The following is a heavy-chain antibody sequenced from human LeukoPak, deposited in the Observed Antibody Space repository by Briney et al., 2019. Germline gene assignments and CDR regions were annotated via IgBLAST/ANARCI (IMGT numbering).Heavy chain of an antibody. Sequence: PSETLSLTCTVSGASISSSSYYWVWIRQPPGKGLEWIGTIYYSGTTYYDPSLKSRVTISVDTSKNQFSLKLSSVTAADTAVYYCARNYGGNRRPPNFDYWGQGTLVTVSS. CDR3: ARNYGGNRRPPNFDY. CDR1: GASISSSSYY. D-gene: IGHD4-23*01. V-gene: IGHV4-39*01. CDR2: IYYSGTT. J-gene: IGHJ4*02.